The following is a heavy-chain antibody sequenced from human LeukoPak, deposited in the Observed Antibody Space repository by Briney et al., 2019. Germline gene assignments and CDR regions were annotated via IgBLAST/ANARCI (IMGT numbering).Heavy chain of an antibody. D-gene: IGHD3-10*01. CDR2: ISSGGTYE. CDR1: GFTFSSYW. V-gene: IGHV3-30*01. J-gene: IGHJ4*02. Sequence: PGGSLRLSCAASGFTFSSYWMSWVRQAPGKGLEWVSLISSGGTYEYYADSVKGRLTISRDNSKNTLYLQLNSLRAEDTAVYYCARDSTYYYDSGSSGPHYFDNWGQGTLVTVSS. CDR3: ARDSTYYYDSGSSGPHYFDN.